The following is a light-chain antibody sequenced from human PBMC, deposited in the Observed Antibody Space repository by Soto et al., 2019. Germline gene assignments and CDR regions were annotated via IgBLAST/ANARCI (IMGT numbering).Light chain of an antibody. CDR2: KAS. Sequence: DIQMTQSPSTLSASVGDRVTITCRASQTISSYLAWYKQKPGKAPKLLISKASSLESGVPSRFSGSGSRTEFTLTVSSLQPDDFASDCCQQYNSYPAWTFGQGTKVEIK. CDR1: QTISSY. CDR3: QQYNSYPAWT. J-gene: IGKJ1*01. V-gene: IGKV1-5*03.